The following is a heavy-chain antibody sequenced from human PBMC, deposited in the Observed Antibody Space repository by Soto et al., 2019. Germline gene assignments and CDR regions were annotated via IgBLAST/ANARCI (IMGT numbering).Heavy chain of an antibody. D-gene: IGHD6-25*01. CDR3: AREKRANGYFDY. V-gene: IGHV3-7*01. Sequence: PGGSLRLSCAASGFTFSSYWMSWVRQAPGKGLEWVANIKQDGSERYYVDYVNGRFTISRDNAKNSLYVQMNSLRSEDTAVYYCAREKRANGYFDYWGQGTLVTVSS. CDR1: GFTFSSYW. J-gene: IGHJ4*02. CDR2: IKQDGSER.